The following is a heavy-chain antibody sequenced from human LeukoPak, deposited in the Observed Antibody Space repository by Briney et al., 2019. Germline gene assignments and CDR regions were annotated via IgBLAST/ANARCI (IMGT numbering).Heavy chain of an antibody. J-gene: IGHJ6*02. V-gene: IGHV3-66*04. D-gene: IGHD1-1*01. CDR2: IYSGGST. CDR1: GFTVSSNY. Sequence: GGSLRLSCAASGFTVSSNYMSWVRQAPGKGLEWVSVIYSGGSTYYADSVKGRFTISRDNSKNTLYLQMNSLRAGDTAVYYCARRRPLRRTGTDYYYYGMDVWGQGTTVTVSS. CDR3: ARRRPLRRTGTDYYYYGMDV.